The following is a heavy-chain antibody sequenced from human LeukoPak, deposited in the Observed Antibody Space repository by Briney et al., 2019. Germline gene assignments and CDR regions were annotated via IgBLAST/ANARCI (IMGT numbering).Heavy chain of an antibody. D-gene: IGHD6-19*01. CDR1: GYTFTGYY. V-gene: IGHV1-2*04. CDR3: ARESRQWLVLGGVDY. J-gene: IGHJ4*02. CDR2: INPNSGGT. Sequence: ASVKVSCKASGYTFTGYYMHWVRQAPGQGLEWMGWINPNSGGTNYAQKFQGWVTMTRDTSISTAYMELSRLRSDDTAVYYCARESRQWLVLGGVDYWGQGTLVTVSS.